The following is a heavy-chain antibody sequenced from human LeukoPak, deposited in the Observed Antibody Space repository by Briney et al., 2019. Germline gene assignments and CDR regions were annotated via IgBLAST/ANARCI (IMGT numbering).Heavy chain of an antibody. Sequence: GGSLRLSCAASGFPFSTYAMHWVRQAPGKGLEWVALISYDGTDKYYGDSVKGRLTISRDNSKNTLYLQVNSLRAEDTAVYYCAGGYCANAVCYPDYWGQGTLVTASS. D-gene: IGHD2-8*01. V-gene: IGHV3-30*04. CDR2: ISYDGTDK. CDR3: AGGYCANAVCYPDY. J-gene: IGHJ4*02. CDR1: GFPFSTYA.